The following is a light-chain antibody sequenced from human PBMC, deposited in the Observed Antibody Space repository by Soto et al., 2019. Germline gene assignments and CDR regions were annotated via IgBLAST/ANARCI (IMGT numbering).Light chain of an antibody. Sequence: QSALTQPASVSGSPGQSTTISSSATSDDVGGYNYVACYQQYPGKAPKLMISEVTDRPSGVSNRFSGSKSGNTASLTISGLQAEDEADFYCSSYTSSSSYVFGTGTKVTVL. CDR1: SDDVGGYNY. J-gene: IGLJ1*01. CDR2: EVT. CDR3: SSYTSSSSYV. V-gene: IGLV2-14*01.